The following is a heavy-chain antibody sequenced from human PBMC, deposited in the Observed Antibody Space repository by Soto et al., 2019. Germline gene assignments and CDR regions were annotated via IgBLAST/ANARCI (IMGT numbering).Heavy chain of an antibody. CDR1: GGSISSYY. CDR2: IYYSGST. J-gene: IGHJ6*02. CDR3: ARERSGYDFWSGYPDYGMDV. D-gene: IGHD3-3*01. V-gene: IGHV4-59*01. Sequence: SETLSLTCTVSGGSISSYYWSWIRQPPGKGLEWIGYIYYSGSTNYNPSLKSRVTISVDTSKNQFSLKLSSVTAADTAVYYCARERSGYDFWSGYPDYGMDVWGQGTTVTVS.